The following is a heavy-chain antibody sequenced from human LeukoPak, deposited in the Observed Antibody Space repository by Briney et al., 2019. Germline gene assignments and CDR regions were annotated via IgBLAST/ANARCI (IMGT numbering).Heavy chain of an antibody. CDR3: ARAEAGYCSSTSCYIPHFDY. CDR2: IIPIFGTA. V-gene: IGHV1-69*05. J-gene: IGHJ4*02. D-gene: IGHD2-2*02. CDR1: GGTFSSYA. Sequence: SAKVSCKASGGTFSSYAISWVRQAPGQGLEWMGRIIPIFGTANYAQKFQGRVTITTDESTSTAYMELSSLRSEDTAVYYCARAEAGYCSSTSCYIPHFDYWGQGTLVTVSS.